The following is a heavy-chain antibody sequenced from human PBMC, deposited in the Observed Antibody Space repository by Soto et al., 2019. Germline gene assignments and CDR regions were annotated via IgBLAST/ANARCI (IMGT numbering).Heavy chain of an antibody. CDR3: ARGIDFYFDL. V-gene: IGHV3-74*01. CDR1: GFTFSNYW. Sequence: EVQLVESGGDLVQPGGSLSLSCVASGFTFSNYWMHWVRQAPGKGLEWVSRINSDESSRAYADSVKGRFISSRDNDKNSLSLEMNSLRDADTDVYYCARGIDFYFDLWGRGTLVTVSS. CDR2: INSDESSR. J-gene: IGHJ2*01.